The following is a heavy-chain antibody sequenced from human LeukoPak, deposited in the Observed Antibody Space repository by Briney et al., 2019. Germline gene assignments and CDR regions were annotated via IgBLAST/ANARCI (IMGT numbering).Heavy chain of an antibody. CDR1: GFTFRSHS. D-gene: IGHD4-17*01. V-gene: IGHV3-21*01. Sequence: NPGGSLRLSCVASGFTFRSHSMNWVRQAPGKGLEWVSSISSSSSYIYYADSVKGRFTISRDNAKNSLYLQINSLRAEDTAVYYCVRGNYGDYAYFDYWGQGTLVTVSS. CDR2: ISSSSSYI. J-gene: IGHJ4*02. CDR3: VRGNYGDYAYFDY.